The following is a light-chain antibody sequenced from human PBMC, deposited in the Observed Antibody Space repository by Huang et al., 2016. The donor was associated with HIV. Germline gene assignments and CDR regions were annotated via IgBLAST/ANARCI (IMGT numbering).Light chain of an antibody. J-gene: IGKJ1*01. V-gene: IGKV1-5*03. Sequence: DIQMTQSPSTLSAIVGDRLTTTCRASQNISSWLAWYQQKPGKAPRLLIDKISSLESGVPSRCSGSGSGTEFTLAISSLQPDDIGTYYCQYGETFGQGSKVEVK. CDR2: KIS. CDR3: QYGET. CDR1: QNISSW.